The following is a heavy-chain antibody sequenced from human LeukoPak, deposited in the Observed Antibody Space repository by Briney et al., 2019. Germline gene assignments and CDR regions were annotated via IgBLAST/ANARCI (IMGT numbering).Heavy chain of an antibody. D-gene: IGHD3-10*01. J-gene: IGHJ6*02. CDR1: GFTFSSYS. CDR2: ISYDGSNK. Sequence: GGSLRLSCAASGFTFSSYSMTWVRQAPGKGVEWVAVISYDGSNKYYADSVKGRFTISRDNSKNTLYLQMNSLRAEDTAVYYCVLLWFGELLPRPGMDVWGQGTTVTVSS. CDR3: VLLWFGELLPRPGMDV. V-gene: IGHV3-30*03.